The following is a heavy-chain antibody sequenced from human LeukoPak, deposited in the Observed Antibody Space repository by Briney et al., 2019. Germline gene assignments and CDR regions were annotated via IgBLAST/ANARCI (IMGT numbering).Heavy chain of an antibody. V-gene: IGHV4-59*01. CDR2: INHSGST. CDR1: GVSSSTSY. J-gene: IGHJ4*02. Sequence: PSETLCLTCTVAGVSSSTSYWSCNRQPPRNRQKMVGNINHSGSTNYNPSLKSRVTISVDTSKNQFSLRLTSVTAADTAVYYCARDGGGSPDVFDYWGRGTLVTVSS. CDR3: ARDGGGSPDVFDY. D-gene: IGHD2-15*01.